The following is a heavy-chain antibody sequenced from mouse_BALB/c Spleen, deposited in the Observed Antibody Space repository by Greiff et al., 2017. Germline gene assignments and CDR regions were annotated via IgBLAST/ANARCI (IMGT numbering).Heavy chain of an antibody. CDR3: TRDSTTVVARAMDY. D-gene: IGHD1-1*01. CDR2: ISSGGSYT. V-gene: IGHV5-6-4*01. J-gene: IGHJ4*01. Sequence: EVKLVESGGGLVKPGGSLKLSCAASGFTFSSYTMSWVRQTPEKRLEWVATISSGGSYTYYPDSVKGRFTISRDNAKNTLYLQMSSLKSEDTAMYYCTRDSTTVVARAMDYWGQGTSVTVSS. CDR1: GFTFSSYT.